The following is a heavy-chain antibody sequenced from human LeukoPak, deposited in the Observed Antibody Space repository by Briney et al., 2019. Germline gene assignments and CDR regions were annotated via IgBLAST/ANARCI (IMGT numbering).Heavy chain of an antibody. CDR1: GGSFSCYY. CDR3: ARGGDSSGWYGDY. CDR2: INHSGCT. V-gene: IGHV4-34*01. Sequence: PSETLSLTCAVYGGSFSCYYWSWIRQPPGKGLEWIGEINHSGCTNYNPSLKSRVTISVDTSKNQFSLKLSSVTAADTAVYYCARGGDSSGWYGDYWGQGTLVTVSS. J-gene: IGHJ4*02. D-gene: IGHD6-19*01.